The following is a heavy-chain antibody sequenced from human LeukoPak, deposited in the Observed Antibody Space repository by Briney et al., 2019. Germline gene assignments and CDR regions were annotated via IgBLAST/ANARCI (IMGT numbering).Heavy chain of an antibody. CDR1: GYTFTSYG. CDR2: ISAYNGNT. V-gene: IGHV1-18*04. CDR3: ARDLGYCSGGSCYSFSY. D-gene: IGHD2-15*01. Sequence: ASVKVSCKASGYTFTSYGISWVRQAPGQGLEWMGWISAYNGNTNYAQKLQGRVTMTTDTSTSTAYMELRSLGSDDTAVYYCARDLGYCSGGSCYSFSYWGQGTLVTVSS. J-gene: IGHJ4*02.